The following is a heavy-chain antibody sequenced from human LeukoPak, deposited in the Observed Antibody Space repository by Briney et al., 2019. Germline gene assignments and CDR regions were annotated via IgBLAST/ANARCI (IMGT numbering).Heavy chain of an antibody. CDR2: INHSGST. CDR1: GGSFSGYY. CDR3: ARAPDCTNGVCPRPYYYYGMDV. Sequence: KSSETLSLTCAVYGGSFSGYYWSWIRQPPGKGLEWIGEINHSGSTNYNPSLKSRVTISVDTSKNQFSLKLSSVTAADTAVYYCARAPDCTNGVCPRPYYYYGMDVWGQGTTVTVSS. V-gene: IGHV4-34*01. J-gene: IGHJ6*02. D-gene: IGHD2-8*01.